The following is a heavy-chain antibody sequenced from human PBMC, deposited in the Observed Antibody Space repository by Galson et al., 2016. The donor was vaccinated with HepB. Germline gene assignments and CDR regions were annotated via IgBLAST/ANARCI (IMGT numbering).Heavy chain of an antibody. CDR1: GFTFEDYT. D-gene: IGHD5-18*01. CDR2: VTWNGSP. CDR3: VKESQLGSNSYGPGFDY. Sequence: SLRLSCATSGFTFEDYTMHWVRQPPGKGLEWVSLVTWNGSPYYADSVKGRFTISRDNNKNSLYLQMNSLRFEDAAFYYCVKESQLGSNSYGPGFDYWGQGTLVTVSS. J-gene: IGHJ4*02. V-gene: IGHV3-43*01.